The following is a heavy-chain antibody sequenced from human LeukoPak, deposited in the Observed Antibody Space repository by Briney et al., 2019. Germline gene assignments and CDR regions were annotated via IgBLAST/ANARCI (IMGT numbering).Heavy chain of an antibody. D-gene: IGHD1-1*01. V-gene: IGHV3-48*03. CDR3: ARDSALWGNDGGYFDC. CDR1: GFTFSSYE. Sequence: GGSLRLSCAASGFTFSSYEMNWVRQAPGKGLEWVSYISSSGSTIYYADSVKGRFTISRDNAKNSLYLQMNSLRAEDTAVYYCARDSALWGNDGGYFDCWGQGTLVTVSS. CDR2: ISSSGSTI. J-gene: IGHJ4*02.